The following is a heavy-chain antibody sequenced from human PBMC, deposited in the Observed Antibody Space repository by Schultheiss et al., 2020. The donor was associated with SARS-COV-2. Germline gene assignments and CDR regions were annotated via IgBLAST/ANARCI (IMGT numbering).Heavy chain of an antibody. CDR2: IYYSGST. V-gene: IGHV4-59*01. CDR1: GGSISSYY. Sequence: SQTLSLTCAVYGGSISSYYWSWIRQPPGKGLEWIGYIYYSGSTNYNPSLKSRVTISVDTSKNQFSLKLSSVTAADTAVYYCARGSFGYYYYYGMDVWGQGTTVTVSS. J-gene: IGHJ6*02. CDR3: ARGSFGYYYYYGMDV. D-gene: IGHD3-16*01.